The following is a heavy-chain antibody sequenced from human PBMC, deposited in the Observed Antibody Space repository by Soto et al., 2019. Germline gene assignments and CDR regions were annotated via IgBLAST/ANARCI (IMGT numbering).Heavy chain of an antibody. CDR1: GITVSSNY. V-gene: IGHV3-66*01. CDR2: IYSGGST. D-gene: IGHD6-13*01. J-gene: IGHJ4*02. CDR3: ARGGLGFSSSGLDY. Sequence: VQLVESGGGLVQPGGSLRLSCAASGITVSSNYMSWVRQAPGKGLEWVSVIYSGGSTYYADSVKGRFTISRDNSKNTLYLQMNSLRAEDTAVYYCARGGLGFSSSGLDYWGQGTLVTVSS.